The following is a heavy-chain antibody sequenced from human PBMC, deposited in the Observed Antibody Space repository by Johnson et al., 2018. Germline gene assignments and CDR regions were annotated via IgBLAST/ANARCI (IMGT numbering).Heavy chain of an antibody. J-gene: IGHJ6*02. Sequence: EVQLVETGGGLVQPGGSLRLSCAASGFTFSSYWMHWVRQAPGKGLVWVSRINSDGSRPSYADSVKGRFIISRDNAKNTLYLQMNSLRAEDTAVYYCARAPLMVRGVINYYGMDVWGQGTTVTVSS. V-gene: IGHV3-74*01. CDR1: GFTFSSYW. CDR2: INSDGSRP. D-gene: IGHD3-10*01. CDR3: ARAPLMVRGVINYYGMDV.